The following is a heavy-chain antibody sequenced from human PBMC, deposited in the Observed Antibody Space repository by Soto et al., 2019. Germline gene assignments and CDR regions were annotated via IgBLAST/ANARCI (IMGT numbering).Heavy chain of an antibody. J-gene: IGHJ4*02. V-gene: IGHV3-23*01. D-gene: IGHD6-13*01. CDR3: AKDQYAAAGPDY. Sequence: GGSLRLSCAASGFTFSTYAMNWVRQAPGKGLEWVSSMSGNGGSTDYADSVKGRFTISRDNSKTPLYLQMNSLRADDTAVYYCAKDQYAAAGPDYWGQGTLVTVSS. CDR2: MSGNGGST. CDR1: GFTFSTYA.